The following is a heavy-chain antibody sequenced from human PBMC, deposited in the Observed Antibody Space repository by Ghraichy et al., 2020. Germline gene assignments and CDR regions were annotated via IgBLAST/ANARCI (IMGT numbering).Heavy chain of an antibody. J-gene: IGHJ6*02. D-gene: IGHD6-19*01. V-gene: IGHV4-34*01. CDR1: GGSFSGYY. CDR3: ARGGSSGWFNYYYYGMDV. Sequence: SETLSLTCAVYGGSFSGYYWSWIRQPPGKGLEWIGEINHSGSTNYNPSLKSRVTISVDTSKNQFSLKLSSVTAADTAVYYCARGGSSGWFNYYYYGMDVWGQGTTVTVSS. CDR2: INHSGST.